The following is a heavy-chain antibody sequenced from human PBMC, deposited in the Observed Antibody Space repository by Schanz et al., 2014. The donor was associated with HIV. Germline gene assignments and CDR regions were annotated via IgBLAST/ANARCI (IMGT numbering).Heavy chain of an antibody. CDR3: AKEEQQLGGVGGYHFDY. D-gene: IGHD6-13*01. CDR1: GFTFSSYG. Sequence: QVQLVESGGGVVQPWRSLRLSCAASGFTFSSYGFHWVRQAPGKGLEWVAVISHDGINKYYADSVKGRFTISRDISKNTLYLQMNSLRAEDTAVYYCAKEEQQLGGVGGYHFDYWGQGTLVTVSS. J-gene: IGHJ4*02. CDR2: ISHDGINK. V-gene: IGHV3-30*18.